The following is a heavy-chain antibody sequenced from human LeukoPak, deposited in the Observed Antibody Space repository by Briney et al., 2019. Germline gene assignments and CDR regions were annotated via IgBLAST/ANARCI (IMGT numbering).Heavy chain of an antibody. J-gene: IGHJ6*02. V-gene: IGHV3-23*01. D-gene: IGHD1-1*01. CDR2: ISGSGGST. CDR3: AKDSVYRMLLEYYYGMDV. Sequence: QPGGSLRLSCAASGFTFSSYAMSWVRQAPGQGLEWVSAISGSGGSTYYADSVKGRFTISRDNSKNTLYLQMNSLRAEDTAVYYCAKDSVYRMLLEYYYGMDVWGQGTTVTVSS. CDR1: GFTFSSYA.